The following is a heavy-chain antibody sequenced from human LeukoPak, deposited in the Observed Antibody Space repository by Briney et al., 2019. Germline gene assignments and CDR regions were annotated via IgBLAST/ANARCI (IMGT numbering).Heavy chain of an antibody. CDR1: GGSISSYY. J-gene: IGHJ5*02. Sequence: SETLSPTCTVSGGSISSYYWSWIRQPPGKGLEWIGYIYYSGSTNYNPSLKSRVTISVDTSKNHFSLNLSSVTAADTAVYYCARIHYYVSSGLISWGQGTLVTVSS. D-gene: IGHD3-22*01. CDR2: IYYSGST. V-gene: IGHV4-59*12. CDR3: ARIHYYVSSGLIS.